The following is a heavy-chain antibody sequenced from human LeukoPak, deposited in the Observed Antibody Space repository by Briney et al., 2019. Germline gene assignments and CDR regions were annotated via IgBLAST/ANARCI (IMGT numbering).Heavy chain of an antibody. CDR3: ARRVYYDSSGYYFDY. Sequence: ASVKVSCKASGYTFTSYGISWVRQAPGQGLEWMGIINPSDGSTSYAQKFQGRVTMTRDMSTSTVYMELSSLRSEDTAVYYCARRVYYDSSGYYFDYWGQGTLVTVSS. D-gene: IGHD3-22*01. CDR1: GYTFTSYG. CDR2: INPSDGST. V-gene: IGHV1-46*01. J-gene: IGHJ4*02.